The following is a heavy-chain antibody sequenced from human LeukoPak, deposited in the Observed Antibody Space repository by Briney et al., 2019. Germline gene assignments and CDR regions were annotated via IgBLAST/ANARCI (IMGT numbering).Heavy chain of an antibody. V-gene: IGHV3-21*05. D-gene: IGHD4-23*01. CDR2: IGTSSSYT. CDR1: GFTFSSYS. CDR3: ARDYGGSSPFDY. J-gene: IGHJ4*02. Sequence: GGSLRLSCAASGFTFSSYSLNWVRQAPGKGLEWVSYIGTSSSYTYYADSVKGRFTISRDNAKNSLFLQVNGLRAEDTAVYYCARDYGGSSPFDYWGQGTLVIVSS.